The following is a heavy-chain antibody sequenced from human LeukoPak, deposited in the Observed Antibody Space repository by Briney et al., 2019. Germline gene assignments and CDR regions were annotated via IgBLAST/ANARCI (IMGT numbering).Heavy chain of an antibody. CDR1: GFTFSSYG. V-gene: IGHV3-30*18. J-gene: IGHJ4*02. CDR3: AKRDGYNLYYFDY. CDR2: ISYDGSNK. D-gene: IGHD5-24*01. Sequence: GGSLRLSCAASGFTFSSYGMHWVRQAPGKGLEWVAVISYDGSNKYYADSVKGRLTISRDNSKNTLYLQMNSLRAEDTAVYYCAKRDGYNLYYFDYWGQGTLVAVSS.